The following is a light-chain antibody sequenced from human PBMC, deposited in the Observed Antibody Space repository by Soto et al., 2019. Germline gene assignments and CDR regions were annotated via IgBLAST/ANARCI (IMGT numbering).Light chain of an antibody. V-gene: IGLV2-14*01. CDR1: SSDVGGYKY. CDR2: DVS. J-gene: IGLJ2*01. CDR3: TSYTISSTVV. Sequence: QSALTQPASVSGSPGQSITISCTGSSSDVGGYKYVSWYQQRPGKAPELIIYDVSHRPSGVSNRFSGSKSGNTASLTIFGLQAEDEADYYCTSYTISSTVVFGGGTKLTVL.